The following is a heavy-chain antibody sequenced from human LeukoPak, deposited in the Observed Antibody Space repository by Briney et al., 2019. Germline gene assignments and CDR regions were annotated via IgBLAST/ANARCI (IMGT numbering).Heavy chain of an antibody. Sequence: GGSLRLSCAASGSPFSTYAMSWVCQAPGKGLEWVSSIRGSDGSTYYADSVKGRFAISRDNSKNTLYLQMNSLRAEDTAVYYCAKDVYGDYGGLDYWGQGTLVTVSS. CDR2: IRGSDGST. D-gene: IGHD4-17*01. J-gene: IGHJ4*02. CDR1: GSPFSTYA. V-gene: IGHV3-23*01. CDR3: AKDVYGDYGGLDY.